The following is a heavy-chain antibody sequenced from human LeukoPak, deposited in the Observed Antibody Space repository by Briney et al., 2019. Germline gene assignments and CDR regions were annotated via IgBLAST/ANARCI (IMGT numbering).Heavy chain of an antibody. CDR3: ARGFGYSNYFDY. V-gene: IGHV4-30-4*08. CDR1: GGSISSGDYY. Sequence: PSETLSLTCTVSGGSISSGDYYWRWIRQPPGKGLEWIGYIYYSGSTYYNPSLKSRVTISIDTSKNQFSLKLSSVTAAATAVYYCARGFGYSNYFDYWGQGTLVTVSS. CDR2: IYYSGST. D-gene: IGHD4-11*01. J-gene: IGHJ4*02.